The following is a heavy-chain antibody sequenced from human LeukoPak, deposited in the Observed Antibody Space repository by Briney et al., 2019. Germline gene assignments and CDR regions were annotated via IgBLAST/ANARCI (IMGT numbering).Heavy chain of an antibody. CDR2: IKQDGSEK. J-gene: IGHJ4*02. V-gene: IGHV3-7*01. D-gene: IGHD6-6*01. CDR1: GFTFSSYW. CDR3: ARDQNGRSSSTPH. Sequence: GGSLRLSCAASGFTFSSYWMSWVRQAPGKGLEWVANIKQDGSEKYYVDSVKGRFTISRDNAKNSLYLQMNSLRAEDTAVYYCARDQNGRSSSTPHWGQGTLVTVSS.